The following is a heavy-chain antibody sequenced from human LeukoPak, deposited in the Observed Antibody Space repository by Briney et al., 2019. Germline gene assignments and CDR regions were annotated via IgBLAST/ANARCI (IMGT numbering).Heavy chain of an antibody. Sequence: PSETLSLTCAVYGGSFSGYYWRWIRQPPGKGLEWIGEINHGGSTNYNPSLKSRVTISVDTSKNQFSLKLSSVTAADTAVYYCTYSSSALPYNWFDPWGQGTLVTVSS. CDR2: INHGGST. CDR1: GGSFSGYY. D-gene: IGHD6-6*01. J-gene: IGHJ5*02. V-gene: IGHV4-34*01. CDR3: TYSSSALPYNWFDP.